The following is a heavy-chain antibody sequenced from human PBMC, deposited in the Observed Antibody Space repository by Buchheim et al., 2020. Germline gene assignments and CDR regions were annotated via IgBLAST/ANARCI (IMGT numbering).Heavy chain of an antibody. D-gene: IGHD6-6*01. Sequence: QVQLVQSGAEVKKPGASVKVSCKASGYTFTGYYMHWVRQVPGQGLEWMGWINPNSGGTNYAQKFQGRVTMTRDTSISIADMELSRLRSDDTAVYYCARAPGYSSSTLNWFDPWGQGTL. V-gene: IGHV1-2*02. J-gene: IGHJ5*02. CDR1: GYTFTGYY. CDR3: ARAPGYSSSTLNWFDP. CDR2: INPNSGGT.